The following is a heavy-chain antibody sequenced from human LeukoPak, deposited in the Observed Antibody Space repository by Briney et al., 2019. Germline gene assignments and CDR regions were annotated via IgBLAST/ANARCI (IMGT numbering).Heavy chain of an antibody. V-gene: IGHV1-18*01. CDR1: GYTFTSYG. Sequence: ASVKVSCKASGYTFTSYGISWVRQAPGQWLEWMGWISAYNGNTNYAQKLQGRVTMTTDTSTSTAYMELRSLRSDDTAVYYCARGDIVVVPAADFDYWGQGTLVTVSS. J-gene: IGHJ4*02. CDR2: ISAYNGNT. CDR3: ARGDIVVVPAADFDY. D-gene: IGHD2-2*01.